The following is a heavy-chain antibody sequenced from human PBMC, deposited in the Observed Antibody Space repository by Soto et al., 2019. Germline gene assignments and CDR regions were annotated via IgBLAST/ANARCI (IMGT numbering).Heavy chain of an antibody. Sequence: EVQLVESGGGLVKPGGSLRLSCAASGFTFSNAWMNWVRQAPGKGLEWVGRIKSKTDGGTTDYAAPVKGRFTISREDSKNTLYLQMNSLKTEHTAVYYCTTDSPQDSKKMGLWCQGSLVTVCS. CDR3: TTDSPQDSKKMGL. V-gene: IGHV3-15*07. J-gene: IGHJ4*02. D-gene: IGHD4-4*01. CDR1: GFTFSNAW. CDR2: IKSKTDGGTT.